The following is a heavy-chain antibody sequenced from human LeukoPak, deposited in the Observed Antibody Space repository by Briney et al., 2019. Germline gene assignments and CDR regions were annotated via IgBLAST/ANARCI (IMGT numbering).Heavy chain of an antibody. V-gene: IGHV4-39*07. CDR2: IFYSGST. J-gene: IGHJ3*02. CDR1: GGSISTSNYY. Sequence: SETLSLTCTVSGGSISTSNYYWGWIRQPPRKGLEWIGNIFYSGSTYYSPSLKSRVTISLDTSRNQFSLKLTSVTAADTAVYYCARGMARYYYDSSANRRAFDIWGQGTMVTVSS. CDR3: ARGMARYYYDSSANRRAFDI. D-gene: IGHD3-22*01.